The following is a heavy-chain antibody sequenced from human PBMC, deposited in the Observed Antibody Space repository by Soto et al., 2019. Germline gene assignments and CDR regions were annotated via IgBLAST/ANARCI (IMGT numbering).Heavy chain of an antibody. V-gene: IGHV3-13*01. J-gene: IGHJ3*02. D-gene: IGHD4-17*01. CDR2: IGTAGDT. CDR3: ARDPRGVTTGAFDI. Sequence: GGSLRLSCAASGFTFSSYDMHWVRQATGKGLEWVSAIGTAGDTYYPGSVKGRFTISRENAKNSLYLQMNSLRAGDTAVYYCARDPRGVTTGAFDIWGQGTMVTVSS. CDR1: GFTFSSYD.